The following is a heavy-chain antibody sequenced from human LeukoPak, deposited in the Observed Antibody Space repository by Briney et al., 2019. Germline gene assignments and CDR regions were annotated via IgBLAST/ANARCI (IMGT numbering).Heavy chain of an antibody. V-gene: IGHV1-69*04. CDR1: GGTFSSYT. D-gene: IGHD4-23*01. CDR3: ARDIRDYGGNLPSDY. Sequence: GASVKVSCKASGGTFSSYTISWVRQAPGQGLEWMGRIIPILGIANYARKFQGRVTITADKSTSTAYMELSSLRSEDTAVYYCARDIRDYGGNLPSDYWGQGTLVTVSS. CDR2: IIPILGIA. J-gene: IGHJ4*02.